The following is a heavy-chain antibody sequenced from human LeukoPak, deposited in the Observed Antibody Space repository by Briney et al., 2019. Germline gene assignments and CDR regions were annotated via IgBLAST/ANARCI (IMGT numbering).Heavy chain of an antibody. D-gene: IGHD3-16*02. Sequence: SETPSLTCTVSGGSISSGDYYWSWIRQPPGKGLEWIGYIYYSGSTYYNPSLKSRVTISVDTSKNQFSLKLSSVTAADTAVYYCARGKTYDYVWGSYRYRNWFDSWGQGTLVTVSS. CDR1: GGSISSGDYY. CDR3: ARGKTYDYVWGSYRYRNWFDS. J-gene: IGHJ5*01. CDR2: IYYSGST. V-gene: IGHV4-30-4*01.